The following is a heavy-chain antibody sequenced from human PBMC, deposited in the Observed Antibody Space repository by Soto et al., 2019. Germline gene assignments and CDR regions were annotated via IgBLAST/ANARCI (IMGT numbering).Heavy chain of an antibody. CDR3: VLVDNYVTPTPQDV. V-gene: IGHV1-18*01. Sequence: QVQLVQSGDEVKKPGASVKDSCKASGYIFVNYGIAWVRQAPRQGLEWMGWISPYTGNTHSASKVQGRLTMTTDTSTSTDYMDLGSLSSDDTAVYYCVLVDNYVTPTPQDVWGQGTTVTVSS. CDR2: ISPYTGNT. D-gene: IGHD3-16*01. J-gene: IGHJ6*02. CDR1: GYIFVNYG.